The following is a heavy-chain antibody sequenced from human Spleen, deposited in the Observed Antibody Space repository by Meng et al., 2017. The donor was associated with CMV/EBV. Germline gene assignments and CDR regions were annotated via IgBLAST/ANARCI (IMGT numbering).Heavy chain of an antibody. CDR1: GGSIGSSSYF. CDR3: ARDNSHYGGNLDY. V-gene: IGHV4-39*07. D-gene: IGHD4-23*01. Sequence: SETLSLTCTVSGGSIGSSSYFWGWIRQPPGKGLEWIGNIYYIGTTYYNPSLKSRVTISVDTSKNQFSLKLSSVTAADTAVYYCARDNSHYGGNLDYWGQGTLVTVSS. CDR2: IYYIGTT. J-gene: IGHJ4*02.